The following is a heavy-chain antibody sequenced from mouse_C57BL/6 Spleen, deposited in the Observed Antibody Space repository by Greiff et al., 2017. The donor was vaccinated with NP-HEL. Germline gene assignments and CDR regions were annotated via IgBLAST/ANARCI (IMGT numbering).Heavy chain of an antibody. CDR1: GYTFTEYT. CDR3: ARDYYGSSPAWFAY. J-gene: IGHJ3*01. CDR2: FYPGSGSI. Sequence: VQLQQSGAELVKPGASVKLSCKASGYTFTEYTIHWVKQRSGQGLEWIGWFYPGSGSIKYNEKVKGRATLPADKSSSTVYMELSRLTSEDSAVYFCARDYYGSSPAWFAYWGQGTLVTVSA. V-gene: IGHV1-62-2*01. D-gene: IGHD1-1*01.